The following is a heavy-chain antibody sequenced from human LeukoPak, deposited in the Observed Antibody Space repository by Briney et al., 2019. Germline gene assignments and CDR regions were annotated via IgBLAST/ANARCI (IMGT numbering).Heavy chain of an antibody. CDR1: GYSISSSNW. CDR3: ASKRHDSGRAAFDI. Sequence: PSETLSLTCAVSGYSISSSNWWGWGRQPPGKGLEWIGEIYHSGSTNYNPSLKSRVTVSVDKSKNQFSLKLTSVTAADTAVYYCASKRHDSGRAAFDIWGQGTMVTVSS. J-gene: IGHJ3*02. CDR2: IYHSGST. D-gene: IGHD3-10*01. V-gene: IGHV4-4*02.